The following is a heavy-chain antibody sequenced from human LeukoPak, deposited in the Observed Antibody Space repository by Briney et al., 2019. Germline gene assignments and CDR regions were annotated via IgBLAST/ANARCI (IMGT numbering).Heavy chain of an antibody. CDR1: GFTFSSYS. V-gene: IGHV3-73*01. CDR2: IRSKANSYAT. CDR3: AKDPPDYDFWSGYPGY. D-gene: IGHD3-3*01. J-gene: IGHJ4*02. Sequence: PGGSLRLSCAASGFTFSSYSMNWVRQASGKGLEWVGRIRSKANSYATAYAASVKGRFTISRDDSKNTAYLQMNSLKTEDTAVYYCAKDPPDYDFWSGYPGYWGQGTLVTVSS.